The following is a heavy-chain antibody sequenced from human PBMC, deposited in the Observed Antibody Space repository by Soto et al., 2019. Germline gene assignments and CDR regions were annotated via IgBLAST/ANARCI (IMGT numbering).Heavy chain of an antibody. CDR2: ISYDGSNK. D-gene: IGHD6-13*01. CDR1: GFTFSSYG. CDR3: AKDGSRSWEPFAY. V-gene: IGHV3-30*18. Sequence: QVQLVESGGGVVQPGRSLRLSCAASGFTFSSYGMHWVHQAPGKGLEWVAVISYDGSNKYYADSVKGRFTISRDSSKNRRYLQMNRLIVEDTAVYYCAKDGSRSWEPFAYWGGGALVTVS. J-gene: IGHJ4*02.